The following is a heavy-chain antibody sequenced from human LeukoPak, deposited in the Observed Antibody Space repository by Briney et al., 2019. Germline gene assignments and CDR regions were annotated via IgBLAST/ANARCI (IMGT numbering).Heavy chain of an antibody. V-gene: IGHV1-69*13. D-gene: IGHD3-22*01. J-gene: IGHJ4*02. CDR2: IIPIFGTA. CDR3: ARQPITYYYDSSGYYDY. Sequence: SVKVSCKASGGTFSSYAISWVRQAPGQGLEWMGGIIPIFGTANYAQKFQGRVTITADEYTSTAYMELSSLRSEDTAVYYCARQPITYYYDSSGYYDYWGQGTLVTVSS. CDR1: GGTFSSYA.